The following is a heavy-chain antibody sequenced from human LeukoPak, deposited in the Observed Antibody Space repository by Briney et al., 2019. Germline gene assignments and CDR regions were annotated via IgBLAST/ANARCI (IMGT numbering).Heavy chain of an antibody. CDR1: GYTFTGYY. CDR2: INPNSGGT. V-gene: IGHV1-2*02. D-gene: IGHD3-22*01. Sequence: ASVKVSCKASGYTFTGYYMHWVRRAPGQGLEWMGWINPNSGGTNYAQKFQGRVTMTRDTSISTAYMELSRLRSDDTAVYYCARDFLLSYDSSGYFSISVWGQGTLVTVSS. J-gene: IGHJ4*02. CDR3: ARDFLLSYDSSGYFSISV.